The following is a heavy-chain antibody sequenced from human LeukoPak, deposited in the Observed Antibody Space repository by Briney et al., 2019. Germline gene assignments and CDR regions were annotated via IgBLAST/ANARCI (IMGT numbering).Heavy chain of an antibody. CDR2: IYYTGNT. Sequence: PSETLSLTCTVSGDSITNYFWSCIRQPRGQGLVWFGYIYYTGNTNYKPSLKSRVTMSVDTSTNQFSLRLRSVTAADTAVYYCARGRVAYSAYYFDYWGRGTLVTVSS. V-gene: IGHV4-59*01. D-gene: IGHD2-15*01. J-gene: IGHJ4*02. CDR1: GDSITNYF. CDR3: ARGRVAYSAYYFDY.